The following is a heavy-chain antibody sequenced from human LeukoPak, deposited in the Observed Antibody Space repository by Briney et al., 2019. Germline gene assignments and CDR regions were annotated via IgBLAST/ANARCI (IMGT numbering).Heavy chain of an antibody. V-gene: IGHV4-4*07. J-gene: IGHJ3*02. CDR1: GGSINSYY. Sequence: PSETLSLTCTVSGGSINSYYWSWIRQPAGKGLEWIGRIYTSGSTNYNPSLKSRVTMSVDTSKNQFSLKLSSVTAADTAVYYCARDPIVRGVIIWSAFDIWGQGTMVTVSS. D-gene: IGHD3-10*01. CDR3: ARDPIVRGVIIWSAFDI. CDR2: IYTSGST.